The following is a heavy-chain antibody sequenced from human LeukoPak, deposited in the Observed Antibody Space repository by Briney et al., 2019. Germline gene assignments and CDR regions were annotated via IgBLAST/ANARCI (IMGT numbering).Heavy chain of an antibody. Sequence: GGSLRLSCAASGFTFSSYAMPWVRQAPGKGLEWVSGIRDNGDTTYYADSVKGRFTISRDNSKNTVYLQMNNLRAEDTALCYCVKARGYSSSSSFDYWGQGTLVTVSS. CDR1: GFTFSSYA. CDR3: VKARGYSSSSSFDY. V-gene: IGHV3-23*01. J-gene: IGHJ4*02. CDR2: IRDNGDTT. D-gene: IGHD6-13*01.